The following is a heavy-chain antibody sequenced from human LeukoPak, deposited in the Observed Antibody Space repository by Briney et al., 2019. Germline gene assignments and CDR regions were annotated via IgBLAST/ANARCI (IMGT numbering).Heavy chain of an antibody. D-gene: IGHD3-22*01. CDR3: ASNYDSSGYYLNWFDP. CDR2: IYYRGST. CDR1: GGSISSGGYY. V-gene: IGHV4-31*03. Sequence: SQTLSLTGTVSGGSISSGGYYWSWIRQHPGKGLEWIGYIYYRGSTYYNPSLKSRVTISLDTSKNQSSLKLSSVTAADTAVYYCASNYDSSGYYLNWFDPWGQGTLATVSS. J-gene: IGHJ5*02.